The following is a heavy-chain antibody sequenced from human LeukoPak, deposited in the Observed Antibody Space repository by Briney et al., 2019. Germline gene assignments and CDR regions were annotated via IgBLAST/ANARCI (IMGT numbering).Heavy chain of an antibody. D-gene: IGHD3-22*01. CDR2: IYYTGRT. CDR1: GDSITSYY. Sequence: SETLSLTCNVSGDSITSYYWNWIRQPPGKGLEWIGYIYYTGRTNSNPSLKSRLTISLDTSKKHFSLKLSSVTAADTAIYYCASSYFYDGNRYFDYWGQGALVTVSS. CDR3: ASSYFYDGNRYFDY. V-gene: IGHV4-59*08. J-gene: IGHJ4*02.